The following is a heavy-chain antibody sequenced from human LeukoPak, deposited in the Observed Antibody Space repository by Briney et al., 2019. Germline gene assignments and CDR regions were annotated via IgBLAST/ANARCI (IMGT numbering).Heavy chain of an antibody. D-gene: IGHD1-14*01. CDR1: GFTFTSYW. V-gene: IGHV3-74*01. J-gene: IGHJ4*02. Sequence: GGSLRLSCTTSGFTFTSYWMHWVRQVAGKGLVWLARVDHGGSGTNYADSVKGRFTISRDNAKSTVYLQMNSLRVEDTAVYYCITDLGWGQGTLVTVSS. CDR3: ITDLG. CDR2: VDHGGSGT.